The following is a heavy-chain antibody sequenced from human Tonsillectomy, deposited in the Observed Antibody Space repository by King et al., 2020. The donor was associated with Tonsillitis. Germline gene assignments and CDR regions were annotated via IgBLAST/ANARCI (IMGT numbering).Heavy chain of an antibody. CDR2: IYWDDDK. Sequence: TLKESGPTLVKPTQTLTLTCTFSGFSLSTSGVAVGWIRQPPGKALEWLTLIYWDDDKRYSPSLKSRLTITKDTSKNQVVLTMANMDPLDTATYYCAHKRGGDVLTGSFDYWGQGTLVTVSS. J-gene: IGHJ4*02. V-gene: IGHV2-5*02. CDR3: AHKRGGDVLTGSFDY. D-gene: IGHD3-9*01. CDR1: GFSLSTSGVA.